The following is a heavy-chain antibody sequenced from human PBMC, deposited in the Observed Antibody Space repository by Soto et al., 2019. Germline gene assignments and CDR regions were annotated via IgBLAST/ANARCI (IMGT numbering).Heavy chain of an antibody. CDR3: ARVTRDIFDY. J-gene: IGHJ4*02. CDR1: GGSISSYY. CDR2: IYYSGST. Sequence: TSVTLSLTCTVSGGSISSYYWSWIRQPPGKGLEWIGYIYYSGSTNYNPSLKSRVTISVDTSKNQFSLKLSSVTAADTAVYYCARVTRDIFDYWGQGTLVTVSS. V-gene: IGHV4-59*01.